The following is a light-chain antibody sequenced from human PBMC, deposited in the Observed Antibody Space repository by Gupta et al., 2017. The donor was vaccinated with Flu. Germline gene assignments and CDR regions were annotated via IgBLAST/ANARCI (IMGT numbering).Light chain of an antibody. CDR2: DTF. V-gene: IGKV1-16*01. CDR3: QQYKSYPVT. CDR1: QNIDNY. Sequence: PSSLSASVGDRITITCRASQNIDNYLLWFQQVPGKAPKPLIYDTFILQSGVPSRFRGSGYGTDFSLTITGLQPEDFAIYYCQQYKSYPVTFGHGTKVDVE. J-gene: IGKJ3*01.